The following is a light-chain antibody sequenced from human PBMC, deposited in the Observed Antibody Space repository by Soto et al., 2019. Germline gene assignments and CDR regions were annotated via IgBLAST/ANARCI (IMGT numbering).Light chain of an antibody. Sequence: QSVLTQPPSASRTPGQRVTIPCSGSSSDIGSNSVNWYQQLPGAAPRLLIYGNDHRPSGVPDRFSASKSGTSASLAISGLRSEDGAFYYCATWSDSLKGWVFGGGTKLTVL. CDR3: ATWSDSLKGWV. J-gene: IGLJ3*02. V-gene: IGLV1-44*01. CDR2: GND. CDR1: SSDIGSNS.